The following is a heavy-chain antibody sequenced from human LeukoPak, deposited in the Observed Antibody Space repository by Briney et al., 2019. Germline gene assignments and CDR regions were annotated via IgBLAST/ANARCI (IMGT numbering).Heavy chain of an antibody. CDR1: GASLSGSY. D-gene: IGHD5-18*01. CDR2: INHGGST. V-gene: IGHV4-34*01. Sequence: SASLSLTCAVYGASLSGSYWSWIRQPPGKWLEWIGEINHGGSTSYNPSLKSQVTISVDTSKNQFSLKLSSVTAADTAVYYCAREERYSYGDWGQGTLVTVSS. J-gene: IGHJ4*02. CDR3: AREERYSYGD.